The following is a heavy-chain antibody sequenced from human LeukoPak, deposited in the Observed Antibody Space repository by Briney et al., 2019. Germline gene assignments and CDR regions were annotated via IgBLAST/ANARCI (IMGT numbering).Heavy chain of an antibody. CDR2: ISGSGGST. D-gene: IGHD2-15*01. CDR1: GFTFSNAW. CDR3: AKDLGYCSGGSCYSPDYGMDV. Sequence: GGSLRLSCAASGFTFSNAWMSWVRQAPGKGLEWVSAISGSGGSTYYADSVKGRFTISRDNSKNTLYLQMNSLRAEDTAVYYCAKDLGYCSGGSCYSPDYGMDVWGQGTTVTVSS. V-gene: IGHV3-23*01. J-gene: IGHJ6*02.